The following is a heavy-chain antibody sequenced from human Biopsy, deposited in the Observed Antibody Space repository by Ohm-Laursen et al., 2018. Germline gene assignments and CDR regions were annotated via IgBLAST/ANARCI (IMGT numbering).Heavy chain of an antibody. CDR1: GGSMNTGTYY. CDR2: VHKSGKT. Sequence: TLSLTCTFSGGSMNTGTYYWTWIRQNPATGLERIGYVHKSGKTLYNPSLKSRLSISVDTSRNQFSLKLTSVTAADTALYYCTRAGGGKIYGLWGQGTLVTVSS. V-gene: IGHV4-31*03. D-gene: IGHD3-16*01. J-gene: IGHJ4*02. CDR3: TRAGGGKIYGL.